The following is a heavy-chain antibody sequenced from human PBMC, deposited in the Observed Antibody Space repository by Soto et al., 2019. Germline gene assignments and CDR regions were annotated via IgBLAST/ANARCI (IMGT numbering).Heavy chain of an antibody. Sequence: QVQLVESGGGVVQPGRSLRLSCAASGLMFNRDAMYWVRQAPGRGLEWVAVIWYDGSNKYYADSVTGRFTISRDNSKNTLFLQMNSLRAEDTAVYHCARGFGELALLDVWGQGTTVTVSS. J-gene: IGHJ6*02. CDR1: GLMFNRDA. CDR2: IWYDGSNK. D-gene: IGHD3-10*01. CDR3: ARGFGELALLDV. V-gene: IGHV3-33*01.